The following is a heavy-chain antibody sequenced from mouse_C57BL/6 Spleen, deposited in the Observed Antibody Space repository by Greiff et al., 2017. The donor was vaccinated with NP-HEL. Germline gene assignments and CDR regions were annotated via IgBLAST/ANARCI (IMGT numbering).Heavy chain of an antibody. CDR3: AMSPITTVVATHYAMDY. V-gene: IGHV14-2*01. CDR1: GFNIKDYY. J-gene: IGHJ4*01. CDR2: IDPEDGDT. D-gene: IGHD1-1*01. Sequence: EVQLQQSGAELVKPGASVKLSCTASGFNIKDYYMHWVKQRTEQGLEWIGRIDPEDGDTKYAPNFQGKSTITADTSSNTAYLQLSSLTSEDTAVYYCAMSPITTVVATHYAMDYWGQGTSVTVSS.